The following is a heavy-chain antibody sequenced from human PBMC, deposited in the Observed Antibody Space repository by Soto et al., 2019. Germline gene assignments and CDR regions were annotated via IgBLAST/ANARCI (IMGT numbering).Heavy chain of an antibody. V-gene: IGHV3-23*01. CDR2: ISGSGGST. CDR1: GFTFSSYA. CDR3: AKDPEVRGVNYYFDY. D-gene: IGHD3-10*01. J-gene: IGHJ4*02. Sequence: GGSLRLSCAASGFTFSSYAMSWVRQAPGKGLEWVSAISGSGGSTYYADSVKGRFTISRDNSKNTLYLQMNSLRAEDTAVYYCAKDPEVRGVNYYFDYWGQGTLVTVSS.